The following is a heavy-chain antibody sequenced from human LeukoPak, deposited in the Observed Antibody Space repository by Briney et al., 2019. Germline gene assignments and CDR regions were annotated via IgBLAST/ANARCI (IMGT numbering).Heavy chain of an antibody. D-gene: IGHD1-7*01. CDR3: ARVHPISKLELPRIDAFDI. V-gene: IGHV4-4*07. J-gene: IGHJ3*02. CDR2: IYTSGST. Sequence: SGPGLVKPSETLSLTCTVSGGSISSYYWSWIRQPAGKGLEWIGRIYTSGSTNYNPSLKSRVTMSVDTSKNQFSLKLSSVTAADTAVYYCARVHPISKLELPRIDAFDIWGQGTMVTVSS. CDR1: GGSISSYY.